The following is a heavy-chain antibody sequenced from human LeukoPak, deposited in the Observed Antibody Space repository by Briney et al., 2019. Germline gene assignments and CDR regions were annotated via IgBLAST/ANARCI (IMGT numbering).Heavy chain of an antibody. CDR3: AGGGRY. CDR2: INHSGST. V-gene: IGHV4-34*01. CDR1: GWSLSGYR. Sequence: SETLSLTCAVSGWSLSGYRWSWTRQPPGKGLEWIADINHSGSTKHNPSLKSRVTISVDTSKNQLSLNLSSVTAADTAVYYCAGGGRYWGQGTLVTVSS. J-gene: IGHJ4*02.